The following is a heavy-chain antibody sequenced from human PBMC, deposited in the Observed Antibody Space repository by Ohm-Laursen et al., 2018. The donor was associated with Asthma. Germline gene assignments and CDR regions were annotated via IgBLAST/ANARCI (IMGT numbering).Heavy chain of an antibody. D-gene: IGHD3-22*01. J-gene: IGHJ6*02. CDR3: ARDNSESYYYDSSGLYGMDV. CDR2: ISIVSTYI. V-gene: IGHV3-21*01. Sequence: SLRLSCAASGFTFSSYSMNWVRQAPGKGLEWVSSISIVSTYIYYADSVKGRFTVSRDDAKNSLYLQMNSLRAEDTAVYYCARDNSESYYYDSSGLYGMDVWGQGTTVTVSS. CDR1: GFTFSSYS.